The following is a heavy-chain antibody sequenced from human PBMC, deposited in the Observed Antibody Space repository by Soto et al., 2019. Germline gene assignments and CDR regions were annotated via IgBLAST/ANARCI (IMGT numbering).Heavy chain of an antibody. CDR2: MNPNSGNT. V-gene: IGHV1-8*01. J-gene: IGHJ4*02. Sequence: GASVKVSCKASGYTFTSYDINWVRQATGQGLEWMGWMNPNSGNTGYAQKFQGRVTMTRNTSISTAYMELSSLRSEDTAVYYCATLRYCSGGSCYPITYWGQGTLVTVSS. CDR3: ATLRYCSGGSCYPITY. CDR1: GYTFTSYD. D-gene: IGHD2-15*01.